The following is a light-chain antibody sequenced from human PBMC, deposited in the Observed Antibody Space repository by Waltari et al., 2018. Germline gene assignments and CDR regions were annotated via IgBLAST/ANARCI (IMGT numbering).Light chain of an antibody. CDR1: QNIDNY. V-gene: IGKV3-20*01. CDR3: QHHVRLPAT. J-gene: IGKJ1*01. Sequence: IVLTQSPGTLSLSPAGRATLTCRASQNIDNYLALYRQIPGQAPRLLPYGASSRAAGIPYRFSGSGSGADFSLTISRLEPEDFAVYYCQHHVRLPATFGQGTKV. CDR2: GAS.